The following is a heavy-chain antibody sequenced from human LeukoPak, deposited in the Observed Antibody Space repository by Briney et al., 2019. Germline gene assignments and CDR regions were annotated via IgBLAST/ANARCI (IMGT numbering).Heavy chain of an antibody. Sequence: GASVKVSCKASGYTFTSYYIHWVRQAPGQGLEWMGIINPSGGSTSYAQKFQGRVTMTRDTSTSTVYMELSSLRSEDTAVYYCARDSGWWMLDYWGQGTLVTVSS. CDR1: GYTFTSYY. D-gene: IGHD6-19*01. CDR3: ARDSGWWMLDY. J-gene: IGHJ4*02. V-gene: IGHV1-46*01. CDR2: INPSGGST.